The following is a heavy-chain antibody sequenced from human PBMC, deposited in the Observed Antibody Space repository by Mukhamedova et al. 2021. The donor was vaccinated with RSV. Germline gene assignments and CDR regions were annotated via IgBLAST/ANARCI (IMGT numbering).Heavy chain of an antibody. Sequence: GMTWVRQAPGKGLEWVSSISGIGDSTYYGDSVRGRFTISRDNSKDTLYLQLNSLRAEDTVVYYCAKGRQLGHPYFYHGLDVWGQGT. D-gene: IGHD1-1*01. CDR3: AKGRQLGHPYFYHGLDV. J-gene: IGHJ6*02. CDR1: G. V-gene: IGHV3-23*01. CDR2: ISGIGDST.